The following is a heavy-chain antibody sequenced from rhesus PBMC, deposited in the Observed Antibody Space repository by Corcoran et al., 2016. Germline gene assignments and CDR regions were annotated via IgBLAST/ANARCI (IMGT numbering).Heavy chain of an antibody. CDR3: ARDGFTPGSDFDY. D-gene: IGHD2-21*01. CDR1: GYTFTSYY. CDR2: IKPSNGKT. Sequence: QVQLVQSGAEVKKPGTSVKLSCKASGYTFTSYYINWVRQAPGKGLVWMRCIKPSNGKTGYAQKFQGRVTMTRETSTNTAYMELNSLRSEDTAVYYCARDGFTPGSDFDYWGQGVLVTVSS. V-gene: IGHV1-200*01. J-gene: IGHJ4*01.